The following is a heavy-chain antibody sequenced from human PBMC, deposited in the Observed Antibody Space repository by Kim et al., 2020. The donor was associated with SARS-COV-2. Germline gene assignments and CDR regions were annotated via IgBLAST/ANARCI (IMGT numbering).Heavy chain of an antibody. CDR3: ARAGYSSSSSYYYYGMDV. CDR2: IIPIFGTA. J-gene: IGHJ6*02. V-gene: IGHV1-69*13. D-gene: IGHD6-13*01. Sequence: SVKVSCKASGGTFSNYAISWVRQAPGQGLEWMGGIIPIFGTANYAQKFQGRVTITADESTSTAYMELSSLRSEDTAMYYCARAGYSSSSSYYYYGMDVWGQGPTVTVSS. CDR1: GGTFSNYA.